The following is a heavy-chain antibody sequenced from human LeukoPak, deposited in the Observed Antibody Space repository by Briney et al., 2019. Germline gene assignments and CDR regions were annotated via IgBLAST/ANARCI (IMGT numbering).Heavy chain of an antibody. CDR2: IYHSGST. Sequence: SETLSLTCTVSGYSISSGYYWGWIRQPPGKGLEWIGSIYHSGSTYYNPSLKSRVTISVDTSKNQFSLKLSSVTAADTAVYYCARDREKWEDYWGQGTLVTVSS. D-gene: IGHD1-26*01. V-gene: IGHV4-38-2*02. J-gene: IGHJ4*02. CDR3: ARDREKWEDY. CDR1: GYSISSGYY.